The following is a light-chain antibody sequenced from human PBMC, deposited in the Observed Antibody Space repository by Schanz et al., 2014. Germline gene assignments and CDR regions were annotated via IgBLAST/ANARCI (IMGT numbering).Light chain of an antibody. CDR3: QQYDNSLPWT. V-gene: IGKV3-20*01. CDR2: SAT. CDR1: QTVTSGY. J-gene: IGKJ1*01. Sequence: EIVLTQSPGTLSLSPGERVTLSCRASQTVTSGYLAWYQQKPGQAPKLLIYSATTRAPGIPGRFSHSGSGKDFTLTISQLEPEDHGMYYCQQYDNSLPWTFGRGTKVEIK.